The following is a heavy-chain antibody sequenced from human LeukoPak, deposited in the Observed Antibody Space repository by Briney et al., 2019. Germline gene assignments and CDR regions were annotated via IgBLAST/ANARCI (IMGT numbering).Heavy chain of an antibody. J-gene: IGHJ4*02. D-gene: IGHD3-22*01. V-gene: IGHV3-23*01. CDR1: GFTFSSYA. Sequence: PGGSLRLSCAASGFTFSSYAMSWVRQAPGKGLEWVSAISGSGGSTYYAVSVKGRFTISRDNSKNTLYLQMNSLRAEDTAVYYCAKDRRYYYDSSGYSPNYFDYWGQGTLVTVSS. CDR3: AKDRRYYYDSSGYSPNYFDY. CDR2: ISGSGGST.